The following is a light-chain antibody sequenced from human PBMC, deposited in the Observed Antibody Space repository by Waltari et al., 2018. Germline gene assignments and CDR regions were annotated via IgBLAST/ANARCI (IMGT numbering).Light chain of an antibody. Sequence: QSALTQPASVSGSPGQSITISCTGTSSDVAGYNFVSWYQQHPGKAPKLMIYDVSNRPSGVSNRFSGSKSGNTASLTISGLQAEDEADYYCSSYTSSDTPVFGTGTKVTVV. J-gene: IGLJ1*01. V-gene: IGLV2-14*01. CDR3: SSYTSSDTPV. CDR1: SSDVAGYNF. CDR2: DVS.